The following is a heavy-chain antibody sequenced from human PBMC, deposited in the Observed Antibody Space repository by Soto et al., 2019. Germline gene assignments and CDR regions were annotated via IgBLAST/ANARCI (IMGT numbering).Heavy chain of an antibody. CDR2: IKQDGSEK. CDR1: GFTFSSYW. Sequence: GGSLRLSCAASGFTFSSYWMSWVRQAPGKGLEWVANIKQDGSEKYYVDSVKGRFTISRDNAKNSLYLQMNSLRAEDTAVYYCARDRYCSGGSCYQDYWGLGTLVTVSS. CDR3: ARDRYCSGGSCYQDY. J-gene: IGHJ4*02. D-gene: IGHD2-15*01. V-gene: IGHV3-7*01.